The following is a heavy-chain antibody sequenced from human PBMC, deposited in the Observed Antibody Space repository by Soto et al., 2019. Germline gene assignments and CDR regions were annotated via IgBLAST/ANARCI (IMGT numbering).Heavy chain of an antibody. V-gene: IGHV2-26*01. CDR3: ARILFGRSVAGGYFYMDV. CDR2: IFSNDEK. J-gene: IGHJ6*03. Sequence: HVTLKESGPVLVKPTETLTLTCTVSGFSLSNGKVGVSWIRQPPGKGLEWLAHIFSNDEKSYRTSLNSRLTISEDTSKSQVVLTMTNVDPVDTATYYCARILFGRSVAGGYFYMDVWGKGTTVTVSS. D-gene: IGHD6-19*01. CDR1: GFSLSNGKVG.